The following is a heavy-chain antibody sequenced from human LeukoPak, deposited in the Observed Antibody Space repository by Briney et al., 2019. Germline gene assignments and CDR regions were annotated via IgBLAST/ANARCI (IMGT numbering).Heavy chain of an antibody. D-gene: IGHD3-3*01. J-gene: IGHJ4*02. CDR3: AREVEYYDFWSGYYNRTFGDY. CDR1: GFTFSSYW. Sequence: GRSLRLSCAASGFTFSSYWMHWVRQAPGKGLVWVSRINSDGSSTSYADSVKGRFTISRDNAKNTLYLQMNSLRAEDTAVYYCAREVEYYDFWSGYYNRTFGDYWGQGTLVTVSS. V-gene: IGHV3-74*01. CDR2: INSDGSST.